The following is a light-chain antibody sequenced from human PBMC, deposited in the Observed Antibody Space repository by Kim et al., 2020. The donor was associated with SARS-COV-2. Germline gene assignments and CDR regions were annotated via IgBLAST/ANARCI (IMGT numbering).Light chain of an antibody. Sequence: LSQGESAPLFCRASQSVSRQYLAWSQQKPAQAPRLLIYGAFRRATGIPDRFSGSGSGTDFTLTISRLEAEDFTVYYCQQYGSSPYTFGQGTKLEL. J-gene: IGKJ2*01. V-gene: IGKV3-20*01. CDR2: GAF. CDR1: QSVSRQY. CDR3: QQYGSSPYT.